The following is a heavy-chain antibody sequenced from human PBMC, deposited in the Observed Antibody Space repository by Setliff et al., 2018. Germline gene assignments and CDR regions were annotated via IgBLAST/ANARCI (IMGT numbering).Heavy chain of an antibody. D-gene: IGHD3-22*01. CDR1: GFTFDDYA. V-gene: IGHV3-23*01. J-gene: IGHJ6*03. CDR3: AKRDYYDSSGYLLPYMDV. CDR2: ISGSGGST. Sequence: GGSLRLSCAASGFTFDDYAMHWVRQAPGKGLEWVSGISGSGGSTYYADSVKGRFTISRDNSKNTLYLQMNSLRAEDTAVYYCAKRDYYDSSGYLLPYMDVWGKGTTVTVSS.